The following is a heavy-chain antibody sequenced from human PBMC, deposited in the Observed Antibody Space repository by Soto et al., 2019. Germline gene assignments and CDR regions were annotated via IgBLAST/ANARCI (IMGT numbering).Heavy chain of an antibody. CDR2: IKSKTDGGTT. CDR3: AKGRASIAVAADAFDI. V-gene: IGHV3-15*01. D-gene: IGHD6-19*01. J-gene: IGHJ3*02. Sequence: PGGSLRLSCAASGFTFSNAWMSWVRQAPGKGLEWVGRIKSKTDGGTTDYAAPVKGRFTISRDDSKNTLYLQMNSLRAEDTAVYYCAKGRASIAVAADAFDIWGQGTMVTV. CDR1: GFTFSNAW.